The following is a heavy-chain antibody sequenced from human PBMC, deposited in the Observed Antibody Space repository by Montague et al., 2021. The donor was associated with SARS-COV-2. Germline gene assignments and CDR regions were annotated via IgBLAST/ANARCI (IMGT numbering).Heavy chain of an antibody. Sequence: SESLSLTCAVSGGSISSREWWSWVRQPPGKGLEWIGEIHQSESGRTNYNPSLKSRVTISIYQSTNYFSLNLTSMTAADTAVYYCGGTWVYFSPVDVWGPGTTVTVS. J-gene: IGHJ6*02. CDR2: IHQSESGRT. V-gene: IGHV4-4*02. CDR3: GGTWVYFSPVDV. CDR1: GGSISSREW. D-gene: IGHD3-3*01.